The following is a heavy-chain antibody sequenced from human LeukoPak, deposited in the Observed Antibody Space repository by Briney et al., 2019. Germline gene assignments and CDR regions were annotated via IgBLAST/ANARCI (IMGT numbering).Heavy chain of an antibody. V-gene: IGHV4-38-2*01. J-gene: IGHJ4*02. Sequence: PSETLSLTCAVSGYSISSGYYWGWIRQPPGKGLEWIASLYHSGSTYSSPSLKSRVTISIATSKSQFSLKLSSVTAADTAVYYCARTDFNLGAGTYYFEYWGQGTLVTVSS. CDR2: LYHSGST. CDR1: GYSISSGYY. D-gene: IGHD6-19*01. CDR3: ARTDFNLGAGTYYFEY.